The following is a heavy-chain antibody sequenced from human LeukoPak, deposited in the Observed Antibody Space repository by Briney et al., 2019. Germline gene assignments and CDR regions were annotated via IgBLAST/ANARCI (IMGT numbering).Heavy chain of an antibody. CDR3: ARGYYYNRFDP. CDR1: GFTVSSNY. CDR2: IYSGGST. V-gene: IGHV3-53*01. J-gene: IGHJ5*02. D-gene: IGHD3-10*01. Sequence: GGSLRLSCAASGFTVSSNYMSWVRQAPGKGLEWVSVIYSGGSTYYADSVKGRFTISRDNSKNSLYLQMNSLRAEDTAVYYCARGYYYNRFDPWGQGTLVTVSS.